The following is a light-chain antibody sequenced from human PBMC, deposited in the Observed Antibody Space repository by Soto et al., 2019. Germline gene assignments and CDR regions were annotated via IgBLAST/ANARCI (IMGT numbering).Light chain of an antibody. CDR3: QHYNNWPPWT. Sequence: EIVVTQSPATLSVSPGERATLSCRASESVSSNLAWFQHKPGQAPRLLIYAASTRATGIPARFSGSGSGTEFTLTISRLQSEDFAVYYCQHYNNWPPWTFGQGTKVDI. CDR1: ESVSSN. V-gene: IGKV3-15*01. J-gene: IGKJ1*01. CDR2: AAS.